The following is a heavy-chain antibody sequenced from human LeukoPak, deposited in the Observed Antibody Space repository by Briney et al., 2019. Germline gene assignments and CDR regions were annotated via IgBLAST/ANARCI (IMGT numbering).Heavy chain of an antibody. V-gene: IGHV3-7*01. CDR3: ARVSRIAAAGSVPGAFEI. D-gene: IGHD6-13*01. Sequence: GGSLTLSCAASGFTFSSYWMSWVRQAPGKGLEWVANIKQDGSEKYYVDSVKGRLTIPSDNAKYSLYLQMSSLRAEDTAVYYCARVSRIAAAGSVPGAFEIWGQRTMVTVSS. CDR2: IKQDGSEK. J-gene: IGHJ3*02. CDR1: GFTFSSYW.